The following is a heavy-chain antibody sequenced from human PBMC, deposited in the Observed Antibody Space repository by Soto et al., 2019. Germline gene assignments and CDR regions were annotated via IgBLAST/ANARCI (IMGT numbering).Heavy chain of an antibody. CDR1: GFTVSSYG. V-gene: IGHV3-30*03. Sequence: QVQLVESGGGVVQPGRSLRLSCAASGFTVSSYGMHWVRQAPGKGLEWVAVISRDGGTKYYADSVKGRFTISRDNSRNALFLEMNSLGGDGMAVYYCTGEGASGYWGQGTLVTVSS. CDR2: ISRDGGTK. J-gene: IGHJ4*02. CDR3: TGEGASGY. D-gene: IGHD2-8*02.